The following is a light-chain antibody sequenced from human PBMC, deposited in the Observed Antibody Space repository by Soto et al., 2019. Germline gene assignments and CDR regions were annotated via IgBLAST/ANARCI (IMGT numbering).Light chain of an antibody. Sequence: EMGLTQSPATLSVSPGERATLYCRALQGVSSNLAWYQQKPGQAPRLLIYGASTRAACIPARFSGSGSGPEFTLTIGSLQSDDFAVYEGKKENNWPPTPTVGQGTNVEVK. J-gene: IGKJ1*01. CDR1: QGVSSN. V-gene: IGKV3-15*01. CDR2: GAS. CDR3: KKENNWPPTPT.